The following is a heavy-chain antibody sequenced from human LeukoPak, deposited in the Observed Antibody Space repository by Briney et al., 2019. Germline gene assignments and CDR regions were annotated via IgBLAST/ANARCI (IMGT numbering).Heavy chain of an antibody. CDR2: INPSGGST. V-gene: IGHV1-46*01. CDR1: GYTFTSYY. J-gene: IGHJ3*02. Sequence: ASVKVSCKASGYTFTSYYMHWVRQAPGQGLEWMGIINPSGGSTSYAQKFQGRVTMTRDMSTSTVYMELSSLRSEDTAVYYCARVSCGVCYGQRAAFDIWGQGTMVTVSS. D-gene: IGHD2-8*02. CDR3: ARVSCGVCYGQRAAFDI.